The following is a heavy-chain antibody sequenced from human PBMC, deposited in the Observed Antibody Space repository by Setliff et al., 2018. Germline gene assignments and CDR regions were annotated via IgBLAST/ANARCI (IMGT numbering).Heavy chain of an antibody. CDR3: AREGVDARSSTDYRYYMDV. CDR1: GGTFTNYG. CDR2: TIPLFGTT. D-gene: IGHD2-8*01. V-gene: IGHV1-69*05. Sequence: GASVKVSCKASGGTFTNYGVSWVRQAPGQGLEWMGGTIPLFGTTNYAQKFQGRVTIITDESTNTAYMELSSLRSEDTAVYYCAREGVDARSSTDYRYYMDVWGKGTTVTVSS. J-gene: IGHJ6*03.